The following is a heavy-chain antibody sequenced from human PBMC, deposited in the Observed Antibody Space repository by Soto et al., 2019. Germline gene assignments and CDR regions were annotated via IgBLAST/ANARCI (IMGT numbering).Heavy chain of an antibody. D-gene: IGHD3-22*01. CDR1: GGSISSGDYY. V-gene: IGHV4-30-4*01. Sequence: SETLSLTCTASGGSISSGDYYWSWIRQPPGKGLEWIGYIYYSGSTYYNPSLKSRVTISVDTSKNQFSLKLSSVTAADTAVYYCARDSSLNYYDSSGPFDYWGQGTLVTVSS. CDR3: ARDSSLNYYDSSGPFDY. CDR2: IYYSGST. J-gene: IGHJ4*02.